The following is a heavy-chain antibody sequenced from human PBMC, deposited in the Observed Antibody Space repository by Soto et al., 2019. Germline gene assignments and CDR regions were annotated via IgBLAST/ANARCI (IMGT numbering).Heavy chain of an antibody. CDR1: GFTFSSYG. D-gene: IGHD6-13*01. V-gene: IGHV3-33*01. J-gene: IGHJ6*02. Sequence: GGSLRLSCAASGFTFSSYGMHWVRQAPGKGLEWVAVIWYDGSNKYYADSVKGRFTISRDNSKNTLYLQMNSLRAEDTAVYYCARDQMAAWDHYYYYGMDVWGQGTTVTVSS. CDR2: IWYDGSNK. CDR3: ARDQMAAWDHYYYYGMDV.